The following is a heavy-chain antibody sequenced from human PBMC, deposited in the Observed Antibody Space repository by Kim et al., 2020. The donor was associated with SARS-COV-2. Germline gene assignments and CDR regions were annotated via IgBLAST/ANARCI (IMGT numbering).Heavy chain of an antibody. CDR3: ARDNTGSGWYDNWFDP. CDR1: GFTFSSYS. J-gene: IGHJ5*02. CDR2: ISSSSSTI. D-gene: IGHD6-19*01. Sequence: GGSLRLSCAASGFTFSSYSMNWVRQAPGKGLEWVSYISSSSSTIYYADSVKGRFTISRDNAKNSLYLQMNSLRDEDTAVYYCARDNTGSGWYDNWFDPWGQGTLVTVSS. V-gene: IGHV3-48*02.